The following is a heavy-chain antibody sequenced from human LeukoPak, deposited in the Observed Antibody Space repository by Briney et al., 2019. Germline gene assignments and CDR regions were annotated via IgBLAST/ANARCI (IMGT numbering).Heavy chain of an antibody. Sequence: GSLRLSCAASGFTFSSYAMSWVRQAPGKGLEWIGYTSGSISDNPSLKSRVAVSVDPSQNQVSLSLTSVTAADTAVYYCARVLAIFGLDTTDFYMDVWGKGTTVTVSS. J-gene: IGHJ6*03. V-gene: IGHV4-59*01. CDR2: TSGSI. D-gene: IGHD3/OR15-3a*01. CDR1: GFTFSSYA. CDR3: ARVLAIFGLDTTDFYMDV.